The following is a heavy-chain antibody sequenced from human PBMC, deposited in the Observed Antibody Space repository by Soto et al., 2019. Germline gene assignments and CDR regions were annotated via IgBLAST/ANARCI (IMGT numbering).Heavy chain of an antibody. V-gene: IGHV4-34*01. CDR1: GGSFSGYY. J-gene: IGHJ4*02. D-gene: IGHD3-3*01. CDR2: INHSGST. CDR3: ARGRGFWSGYFLQK. Sequence: QVQLQQWGAGLLKPSETLSLTCAVYGGSFSGYYWSWIRQPPGKGLEWIGEINHSGSTNYNPSLKSRVTISVDTSKNQFSLKLSSVTAADTAVYYCARGRGFWSGYFLQKWGQGTLVTVSS.